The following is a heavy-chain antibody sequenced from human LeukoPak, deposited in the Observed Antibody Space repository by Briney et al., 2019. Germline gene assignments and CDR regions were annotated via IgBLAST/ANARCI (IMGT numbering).Heavy chain of an antibody. V-gene: IGHV3-74*01. Sequence: GGSPRLSCAASGFTLRSYWMHWFRQAPGERLVWVSRINSDGSIRSYADSVEGRFTISRDNAENTLYLQLNSLRVEDTAVYFCARVTASWHPYVDYWGQGTLVTVSS. CDR2: INSDGSIR. J-gene: IGHJ4*02. CDR3: ARVTASWHPYVDY. CDR1: GFTLRSYW. D-gene: IGHD2-2*01.